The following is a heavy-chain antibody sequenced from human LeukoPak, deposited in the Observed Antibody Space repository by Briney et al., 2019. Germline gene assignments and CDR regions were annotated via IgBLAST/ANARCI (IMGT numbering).Heavy chain of an antibody. V-gene: IGHV4-39*07. CDR2: INHSGST. J-gene: IGHJ5*02. D-gene: IGHD2-2*01. CDR3: ARGVRVDCSSTSCYFWRDNWFDP. CDR1: GGSIRSSYYY. Sequence: PSETLSLTCTVSGGSIRSSYYYWSWIRQPPGKGLEWIGEINHSGSTNYNPSLKSRVTISVDTSKNQFSLKLSSVTAADTAVYYCARGVRVDCSSTSCYFWRDNWFDPWGQGTLVTVSS.